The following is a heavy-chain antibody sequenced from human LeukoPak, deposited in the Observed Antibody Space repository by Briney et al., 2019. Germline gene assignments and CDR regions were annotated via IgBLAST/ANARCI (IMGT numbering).Heavy chain of an antibody. CDR1: GGSISSGGYY. J-gene: IGHJ4*02. Sequence: TLSLTCTVSGGSISSGGYYWSWIRQPPGKGLEWIGYIYYSGSTYYNPSLKSRVTISVDTSKNQFSLQLSSATAADTAVYYCASRSSGVAATPFDYWGQGTLVTVSS. D-gene: IGHD2-15*01. V-gene: IGHV4-31*03. CDR2: IYYSGST. CDR3: ASRSSGVAATPFDY.